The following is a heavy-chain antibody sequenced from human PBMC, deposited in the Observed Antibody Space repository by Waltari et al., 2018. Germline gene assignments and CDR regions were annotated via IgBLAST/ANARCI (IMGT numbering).Heavy chain of an antibody. J-gene: IGHJ1*01. V-gene: IGHV3-53*01. Sequence: EVQLVESGGHLIQPGGSLRLSCAASRFNVCSYYMNWVRQAPGNGLEWIGSVYYSWSVYSDGKTYQNPSLKGRVTISVDLSKNEFSLKLESVTAADAAVYFCARDQEFYQHWGQGTLVTVSS. CDR3: ARDQEFYQH. CDR1: RFNVCSYY. CDR2: SWSVYSDGKT.